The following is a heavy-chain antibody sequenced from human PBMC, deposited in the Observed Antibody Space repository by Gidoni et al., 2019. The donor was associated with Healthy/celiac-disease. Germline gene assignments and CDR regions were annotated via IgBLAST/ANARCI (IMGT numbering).Heavy chain of an antibody. D-gene: IGHD2-15*01. J-gene: IGHJ2*01. V-gene: IGHV1-69*01. Sequence: GQGLEWMGGIIPIFGTANYAQKFQGRDTITADESTSTAYMELSSLRSEDTAVYYCARRRVDCSGGSCYPRVRLYFDLWGRGTLVTVSS. CDR2: IIPIFGTA. CDR3: ARRRVDCSGGSCYPRVRLYFDL.